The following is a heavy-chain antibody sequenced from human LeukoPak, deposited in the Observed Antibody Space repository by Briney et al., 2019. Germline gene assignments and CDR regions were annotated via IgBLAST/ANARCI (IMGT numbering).Heavy chain of an antibody. CDR1: GGTFSSYA. Sequence: ASVKVSCKASGGTFSSYAISWVRQAPGQGLEWMGGIIPIFGTANYAQKFQGRVTITADESTSTAYMELSSLRSEDTAVYYCARVKGRYYYYGMDVWGQGTTVTVSS. J-gene: IGHJ6*02. V-gene: IGHV1-69*13. CDR3: ARVKGRYYYYGMDV. CDR2: IIPIFGTA.